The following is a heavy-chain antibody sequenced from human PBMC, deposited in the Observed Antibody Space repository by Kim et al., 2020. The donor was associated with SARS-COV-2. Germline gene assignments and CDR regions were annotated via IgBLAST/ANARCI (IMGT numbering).Heavy chain of an antibody. CDR2: LTNNGDNT. CDR1: GFTFSNHA. CDR3: ARAPGADIVGMPGYFDY. J-gene: IGHJ4*02. Sequence: GGSLRLSCVVSGFTFSNHAMHWVRQAPGKGLEYVSALTNNGDNTYYADSVKGRFTISRDNSKNTLYLQMGSLRAEDMALYYCARAPGADIVGMPGYFDYWGQGALVTVP. D-gene: IGHD5-12*01. V-gene: IGHV3-64*02.